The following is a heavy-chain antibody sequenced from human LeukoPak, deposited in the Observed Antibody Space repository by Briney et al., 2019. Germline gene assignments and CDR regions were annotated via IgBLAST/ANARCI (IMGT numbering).Heavy chain of an antibody. D-gene: IGHD4-17*01. J-gene: IGHJ4*02. CDR2: INWNGGST. CDR1: GFTFDDYG. Sequence: GGSLRLSCTASGFTFDDYGMSWVRQAPGKGLEWVSGINWNGGSTGYADSVKGRFTISRDNAKNSLYLQMNSLRAEDTALYYRARDYGDYGFGQGGYWGQGTLVTVSS. CDR3: ARDYGDYGFGQGGY. V-gene: IGHV3-20*04.